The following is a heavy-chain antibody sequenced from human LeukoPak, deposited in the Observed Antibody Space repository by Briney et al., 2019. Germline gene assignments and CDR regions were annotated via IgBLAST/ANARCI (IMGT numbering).Heavy chain of an antibody. D-gene: IGHD3-3*01. CDR2: INHSGST. J-gene: IGHJ6*02. Sequence: SETLSLTCTVSGGSISSSSYYWSWIRQPPGKGLEWIGEINHSGSTNYNPSLKSRVTISVDTSKNQFSLKLSSVTAADTAVYYCARGKMYYDFWSATQYYYGMDVWGQGTTVTVSS. CDR3: ARGKMYYDFWSATQYYYGMDV. CDR1: GGSISSSSYY. V-gene: IGHV4-39*07.